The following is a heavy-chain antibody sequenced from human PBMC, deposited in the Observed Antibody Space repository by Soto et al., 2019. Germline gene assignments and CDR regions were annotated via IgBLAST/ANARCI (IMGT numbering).Heavy chain of an antibody. J-gene: IGHJ6*02. V-gene: IGHV4-59*01. D-gene: IGHD3-3*01. CDR2: IYYSGST. CDR1: GGSISSYY. Sequence: PSETLSLTCTVSGGSISSYYWSWIRQPPGKGLEWIGYIYYSGSTNYNPSLKSRVTISVDTSKNQFSLKLSSVTAADTAVYYCARDYSAYDFWSGFYGMDVWGQGXTVTVYS. CDR3: ARDYSAYDFWSGFYGMDV.